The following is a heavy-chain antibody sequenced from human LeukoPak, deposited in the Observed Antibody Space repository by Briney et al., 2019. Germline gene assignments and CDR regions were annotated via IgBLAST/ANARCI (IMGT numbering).Heavy chain of an antibody. CDR2: IYYSGST. CDR3: AREPPTYDSSGRDAFDI. Sequence: SETLSLTCTVSGGSISSYYRSWIRQPPGKGLEWIGYIYYSGSTNYNPSLKSRVTISVDTSKNQFSLKLSSVTAADTAVYYCAREPPTYDSSGRDAFDIWGQGTMVTVSS. J-gene: IGHJ3*02. CDR1: GGSISSYY. D-gene: IGHD3-22*01. V-gene: IGHV4-59*01.